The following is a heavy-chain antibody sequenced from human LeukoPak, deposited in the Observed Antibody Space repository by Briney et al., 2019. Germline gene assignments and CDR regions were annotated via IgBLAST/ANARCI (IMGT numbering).Heavy chain of an antibody. D-gene: IGHD3-10*02. V-gene: IGHV3-48*04. CDR2: ISSSGSTI. J-gene: IGHJ6*04. CDR3: AELGITMIGGV. Sequence: GGSLRLSCAASGFTFNTYNMNWVRQAPGKGLEWVSYISSSGSTIYYADSVKGRFTISRDNAKNSLYLQMNSLRAEDTAVYYCAELGITMIGGVWGKGTTVTISS. CDR1: GFTFNTYN.